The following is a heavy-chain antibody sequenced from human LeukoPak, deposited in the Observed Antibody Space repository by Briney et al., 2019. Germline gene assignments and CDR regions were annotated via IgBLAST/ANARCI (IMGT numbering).Heavy chain of an antibody. J-gene: IGHJ4*02. CDR3: ARGIAVAGSGDGFDY. CDR1: GGTFSSYA. Sequence: ASVKVSCKASGGTFSSYAISWVRQAPGQGLEWMGGIIPIFGTANYAQKFQGRVTITADKSTSTVYMELSSLRSEDTAVYYCARGIAVAGSGDGFDYWGQGTLVTVSS. V-gene: IGHV1-69*06. CDR2: IIPIFGTA. D-gene: IGHD6-19*01.